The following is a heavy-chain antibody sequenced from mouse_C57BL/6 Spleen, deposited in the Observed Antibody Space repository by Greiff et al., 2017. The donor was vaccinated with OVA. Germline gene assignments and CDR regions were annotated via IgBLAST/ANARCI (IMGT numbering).Heavy chain of an antibody. D-gene: IGHD1-1*01. V-gene: IGHV1-26*01. CDR2: INPNNGGT. Sequence: EVQLQQSGPELVKPGASVKISCKASGYTFTDYYMNWVKQSHGKSLEWIGDINPNNGGTSYNQKFKGKATLTVDKSSSTAYMELRSLTSEDSAVYYWAIEITKVVATHYYAMDYWGQGTSVTVSS. CDR3: AIEITKVVATHYYAMDY. J-gene: IGHJ4*01. CDR1: GYTFTDYY.